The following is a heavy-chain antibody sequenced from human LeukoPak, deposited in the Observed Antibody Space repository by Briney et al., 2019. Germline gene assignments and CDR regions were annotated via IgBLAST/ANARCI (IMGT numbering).Heavy chain of an antibody. V-gene: IGHV4-34*01. D-gene: IGHD1-26*01. J-gene: IGHJ4*02. CDR1: GGSFSGYY. CDR3: ARGRLSPVTYSGSYLSY. CDR2: INHSGST. Sequence: SETLSLTCAAYGGSFSGYYWSWIRQPPGKGLEWIGEINHSGSTNYNPSLKSRVTISVDTSKNQFSLKLSSVTAADTAVYYCARGRLSPVTYSGSYLSYWGQGTLVTVSS.